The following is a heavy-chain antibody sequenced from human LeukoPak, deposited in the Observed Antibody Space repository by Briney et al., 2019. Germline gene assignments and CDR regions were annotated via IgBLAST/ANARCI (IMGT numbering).Heavy chain of an antibody. D-gene: IGHD3-9*01. V-gene: IGHV1-18*01. J-gene: IGHJ4*02. Sequence: ASVKVSCKASGYTFTSYGITWVRQAPGQGLEWMGWISAYNGNTQYAQKFQGRVTMTTDTSTSTAYMELRGLRSDDTAMYYCARGDYDTSNYQFYWGQGALVTVSS. CDR2: ISAYNGNT. CDR3: ARGDYDTSNYQFY. CDR1: GYTFTSYG.